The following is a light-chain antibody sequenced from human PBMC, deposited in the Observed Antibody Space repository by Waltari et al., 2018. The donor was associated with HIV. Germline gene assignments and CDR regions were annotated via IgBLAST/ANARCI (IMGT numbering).Light chain of an antibody. V-gene: IGLV2-11*01. J-gene: IGLJ3*02. Sequence: QSALTQPRSVSGSPGQSVTISCTGTSSDVGGYNYVSWYQQNPGKAPKFIIYDVSKRPSGVPDRCSGSKSGNTASLTISGLQAEDEADYYCCSYAGSYPVVFGGGTKLTVL. CDR3: CSYAGSYPVV. CDR1: SSDVGGYNY. CDR2: DVS.